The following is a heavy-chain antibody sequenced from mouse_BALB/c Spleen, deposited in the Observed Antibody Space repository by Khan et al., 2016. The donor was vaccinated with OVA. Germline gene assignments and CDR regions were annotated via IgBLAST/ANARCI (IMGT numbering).Heavy chain of an antibody. CDR2: ISYSGNT. CDR3: ARIYGGDFDY. J-gene: IGHJ2*01. CDR1: GYSITSDYA. V-gene: IGHV3-2*02. D-gene: IGHD1-1*01. Sequence: EVQLQESGPGLVKPSQSLSLTCTVTGYSITSDYAWNWIRKFPGNKLEWMGYISYSGNTKYTPSLKSRVSITRDTSKNQFFLQLNSVTIEDTATYYCARIYGGDFDYWGQGTTLTVSS.